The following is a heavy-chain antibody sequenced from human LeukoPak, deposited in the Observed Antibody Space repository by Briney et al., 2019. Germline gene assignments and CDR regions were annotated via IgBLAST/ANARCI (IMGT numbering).Heavy chain of an antibody. CDR3: ARGAVLTGTLLFDY. CDR2: FDPEDGET. J-gene: IGHJ4*02. Sequence: ASVKVSCKVSGYTLTELSMHWVRQAPGKGLEWMGGFDPEDGETIYAQKFQGRVTMTEDTPTDTAYMELRSLRSDDTAVYYCARGAVLTGTLLFDYWGQGTLVTVSS. D-gene: IGHD3-9*01. CDR1: GYTLTELS. V-gene: IGHV1-24*01.